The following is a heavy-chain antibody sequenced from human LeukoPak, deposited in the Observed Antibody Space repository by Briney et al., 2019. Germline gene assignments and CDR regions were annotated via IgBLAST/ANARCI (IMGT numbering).Heavy chain of an antibody. Sequence: SETLSLTCTVSGGSISSGGYYWSWIRQHPGKGLEWIGYIYYSGSTYYNPSLKSRITISVDTSKNQFSLKLSSVTAADTAVYYCARGNTMKCGMDVWGQGTTVTVSS. CDR2: IYYSGST. CDR1: GGSISSGGYY. J-gene: IGHJ6*02. CDR3: ARGNTMKCGMDV. D-gene: IGHD3-22*01. V-gene: IGHV4-31*03.